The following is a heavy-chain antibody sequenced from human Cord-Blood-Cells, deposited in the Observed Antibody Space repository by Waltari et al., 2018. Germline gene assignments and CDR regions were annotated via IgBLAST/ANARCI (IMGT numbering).Heavy chain of an antibody. CDR2: INHSVST. V-gene: IGHV4-34*01. J-gene: IGHJ5*02. CDR1: GGSFSGYY. Sequence: QVQLQQWGAGLLKPSETLSLTCADDGGSFSGYYWSWIRQPPGTVLELIGEINHSVSTNYHPALKRRVTISVDTSKNQFSLKLSSVTAADTAVYYCAREGESIAAPNWFDPWGQGTLVTVSS. CDR3: AREGESIAAPNWFDP. D-gene: IGHD6-6*01.